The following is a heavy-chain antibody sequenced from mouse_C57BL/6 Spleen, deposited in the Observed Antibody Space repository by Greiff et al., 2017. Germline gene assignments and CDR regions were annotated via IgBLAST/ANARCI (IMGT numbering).Heavy chain of an antibody. CDR2: IDPSDSYT. CDR3: ARFHYGSSYEWFAY. V-gene: IGHV1-50*01. J-gene: IGHJ3*01. CDR1: GYTFTSYW. Sequence: QVQLQQPGAELVKPGASVKLSCKASGYTFTSYWMQWVKQRPGQGLEWIGEIDPSDSYTNYNQKFKGKGTLTVDTSSSTAYMQLSSLTSEDSAVYYCARFHYGSSYEWFAYWGQGTLVTVSA. D-gene: IGHD1-1*01.